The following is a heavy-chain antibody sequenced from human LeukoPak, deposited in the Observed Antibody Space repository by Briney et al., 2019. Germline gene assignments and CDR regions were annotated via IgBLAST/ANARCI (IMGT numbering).Heavy chain of an antibody. CDR1: GGSISSSSYY. D-gene: IGHD3-9*01. V-gene: IGHV4-39*01. CDR3: ARRGGDILTGSPFDY. J-gene: IGHJ4*02. Sequence: SETLSLTCTVSGGSISSSSYYWGWIRQPPGKGLEWIGSIYYSGSTYYNPSLKSRVTISVDTSKNQFSLKLSSVTAADTAVYYCARRGGDILTGSPFDYWGQGTLVTVSS. CDR2: IYYSGST.